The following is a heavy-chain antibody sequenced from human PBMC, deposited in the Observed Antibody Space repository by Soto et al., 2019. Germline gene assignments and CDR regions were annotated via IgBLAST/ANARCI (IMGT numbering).Heavy chain of an antibody. CDR3: VKGAWLDY. V-gene: IGHV3-23*01. CDR1: GFTFSTFD. J-gene: IGHJ4*02. CDR2: IRGVAGST. Sequence: PGGSLRLSCAASGFTFSTFDMTWVRQAPGKGLEWVSLIRGVAGSTHYPDSVKGRFTISKDTSNNVLYLEMNGLRADDTAVYFCVKGAWLDYWGQGNMVTVSS.